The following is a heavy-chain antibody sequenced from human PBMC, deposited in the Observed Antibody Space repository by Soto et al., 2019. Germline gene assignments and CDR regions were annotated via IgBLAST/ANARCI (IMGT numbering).Heavy chain of an antibody. J-gene: IGHJ4*02. CDR1: GGSISSSSYY. CDR2: IYYSGST. D-gene: IGHD5-12*01. CDR3: ARLRRGYDCYYFDY. V-gene: IGHV4-39*01. Sequence: SETLSLTCTVSGGSISSSSYYWGWIRQPPGKGLEWIGSIYYSGSTYYNPSLKSRVTISVDTSKNQFSLKLSSVTAADTAVYYCARLRRGYDCYYFDYWGQGTLVTVSS.